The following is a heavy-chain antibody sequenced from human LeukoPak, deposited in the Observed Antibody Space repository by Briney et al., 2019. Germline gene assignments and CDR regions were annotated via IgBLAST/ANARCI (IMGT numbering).Heavy chain of an antibody. V-gene: IGHV1-2*02. CDR3: ARAGTESKWGLPRADYYYMDV. Sequence: ASVKVSCKASGYTFSGYYIHWVRQAPGQGLEWMGWINTNSGDTNYAQKFQGRVTMTRDTSISTAYMELSNVRSDDTALYYCARAGTESKWGLPRADYYYMDVWGKGTTVTVSS. CDR2: INTNSGDT. J-gene: IGHJ6*03. D-gene: IGHD7-27*01. CDR1: GYTFSGYY.